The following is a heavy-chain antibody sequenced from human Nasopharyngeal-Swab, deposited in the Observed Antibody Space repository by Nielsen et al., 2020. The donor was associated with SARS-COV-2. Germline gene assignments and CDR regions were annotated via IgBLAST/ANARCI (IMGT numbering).Heavy chain of an antibody. J-gene: IGHJ3*02. CDR2: INPSGGST. CDR3: AALTIAAAGRVAFDI. Sequence: ASVQVSCNASGYTFTSYYMHWVRQAPGQGLEWMGIINPSGGSTSYAQKFQGRVTMTRDTSTSTVYMELSSLRSEDTAVYYCAALTIAAAGRVAFDIWGQGTMVTVSS. D-gene: IGHD6-13*01. V-gene: IGHV1-46*01. CDR1: GYTFTSYY.